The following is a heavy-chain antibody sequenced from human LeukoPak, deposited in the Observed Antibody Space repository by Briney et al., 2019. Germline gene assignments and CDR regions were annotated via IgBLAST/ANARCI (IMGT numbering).Heavy chain of an antibody. Sequence: SETLSLTCTVSGGSISSSSYYWGWIRQPPGKGLEWIGSIYYSGSTYYNPSLKSRVTISVDTSKNQCSLKLSSVTAADTAVYYCARDSITMIVADAFDIWGQGTMVTVSS. CDR3: ARDSITMIVADAFDI. V-gene: IGHV4-39*07. CDR1: GGSISSSSYY. D-gene: IGHD3-22*01. J-gene: IGHJ3*02. CDR2: IYYSGST.